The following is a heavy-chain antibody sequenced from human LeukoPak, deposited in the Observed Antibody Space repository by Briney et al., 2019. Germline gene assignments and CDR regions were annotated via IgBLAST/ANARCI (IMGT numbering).Heavy chain of an antibody. Sequence: GGSLRLSCAASGFTFGSYGMHWVRQAPGKGLEWVAVISYDGSNKYYADSVKGRFTISRDNSKNTLYLQINSLRAEDTAVYYCAKGFAYYYDSSGYQIDYWGQGTLVTVSS. V-gene: IGHV3-30*18. CDR3: AKGFAYYYDSSGYQIDY. J-gene: IGHJ4*02. CDR1: GFTFGSYG. CDR2: ISYDGSNK. D-gene: IGHD3-22*01.